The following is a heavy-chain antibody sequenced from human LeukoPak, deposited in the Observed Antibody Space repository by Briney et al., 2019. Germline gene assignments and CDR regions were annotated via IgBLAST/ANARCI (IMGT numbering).Heavy chain of an antibody. CDR1: GFTFTSSA. J-gene: IGHJ3*02. CDR3: AALKASIAVAGYDAFDI. D-gene: IGHD6-19*01. CDR2: IVVGSGNT. V-gene: IGHV1-58*01. Sequence: ASVKVSCKASGFTFTSSAVQWVRQARGQRLEWIGWIVVGSGNTNYAQKFQERVTITRDMSTSTAYMELSSLRSEHTAVYYCAALKASIAVAGYDAFDIWGQGTMVTVSS.